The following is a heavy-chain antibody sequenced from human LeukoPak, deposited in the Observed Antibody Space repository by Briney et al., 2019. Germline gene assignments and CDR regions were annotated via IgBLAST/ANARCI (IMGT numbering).Heavy chain of an antibody. J-gene: IGHJ4*02. CDR2: ISYDGSNK. Sequence: PGRSLRPSCAASGFTFSSYAMHWVRQAPGKGLEWVAVISYDGSNKYYADSVKGRFTISRDNSKNTLYLQMNSLRAEDTAVYYCARGVRDGYNFLFDYWGQGTLVTVSS. CDR3: ARGVRDGYNFLFDY. D-gene: IGHD5-24*01. CDR1: GFTFSSYA. V-gene: IGHV3-30*04.